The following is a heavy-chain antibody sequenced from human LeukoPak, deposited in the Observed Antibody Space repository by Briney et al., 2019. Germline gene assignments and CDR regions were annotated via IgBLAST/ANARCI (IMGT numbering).Heavy chain of an antibody. V-gene: IGHV4-59*08. J-gene: IGHJ2*01. Sequence: SETLSLTCTVSGGSICSYYWSWIRQPPGKGLEWIGYIYYSGSTNYNPSLKSRVTISVDTSKNQFSLKLSSVTAADTAVYYCASIGDYHWYFDLWGRGTLVTVSS. CDR2: IYYSGST. CDR3: ASIGDYHWYFDL. D-gene: IGHD4-17*01. CDR1: GGSICSYY.